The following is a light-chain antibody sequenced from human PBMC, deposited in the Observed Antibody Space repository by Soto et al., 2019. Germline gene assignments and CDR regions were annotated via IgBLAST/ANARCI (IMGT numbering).Light chain of an antibody. CDR3: QQYNSYPWT. CDR2: KAS. CDR1: QSISSW. V-gene: IGKV1-5*03. Sequence: DLQMTQSPSTLSASVGDRVTITCRASQSISSWLAWYQQKPGKAPKLLIYKASSLESGSPSRFSGSRAGTEFTLTSSSLQPDDFATYYCQQYNSYPWTFGQGTKVELK. J-gene: IGKJ1*01.